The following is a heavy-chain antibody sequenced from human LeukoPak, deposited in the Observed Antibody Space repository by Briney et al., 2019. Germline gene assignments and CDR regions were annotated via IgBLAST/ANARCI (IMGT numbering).Heavy chain of an antibody. CDR3: ARDGAYCGGDCYSEVAFDI. J-gene: IGHJ3*02. CDR1: GFTFSSYS. V-gene: IGHV3-21*01. CDR2: ISSSSSYI. D-gene: IGHD2-21*02. Sequence: NPGGSLRLSCAASGFTFSSYSMNWVRQAPGKGLEWVSSISSSSSYIYYADSVKGRFTISRDNAKNSLYLQMNSLRAEDTAVYYCARDGAYCGGDCYSEVAFDIWGQGTMVTVSS.